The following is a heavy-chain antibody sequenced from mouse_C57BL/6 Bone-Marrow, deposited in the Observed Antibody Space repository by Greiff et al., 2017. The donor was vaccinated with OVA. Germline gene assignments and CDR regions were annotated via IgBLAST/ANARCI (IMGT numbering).Heavy chain of an antibody. CDR3: ARQGLLFYYAMDY. V-gene: IGHV5-15*01. D-gene: IGHD2-3*01. Sequence: EVKLVESGGGLVQPGGSLKLSCAASGFTFSDYGMAWVRQAPRKGPEWVAFISNLAYSIYYADTVTGRVTISRENAKNTLYLEMSSLRSEDTAMYYCARQGLLFYYAMDYWGQGTSVTVSS. CDR1: GFTFSDYG. J-gene: IGHJ4*01. CDR2: ISNLAYSI.